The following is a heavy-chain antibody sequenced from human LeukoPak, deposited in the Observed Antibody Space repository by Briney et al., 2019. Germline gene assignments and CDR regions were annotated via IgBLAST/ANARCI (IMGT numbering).Heavy chain of an antibody. J-gene: IGHJ4*02. V-gene: IGHV4-39*07. Sequence: ETPSLTCSVSGGSISSRSYYWGWIRQPPGKGPEWIGSIYYSGTTYYSQALKSRVTISVDTSNNQFSLKLTSVTAADTAVYFCARGPYGSGSYYGGRETGDTVSS. CDR2: IYYSGTT. CDR1: GGSISSRSYY. D-gene: IGHD3-10*01. CDR3: ARGPYGSGSYY.